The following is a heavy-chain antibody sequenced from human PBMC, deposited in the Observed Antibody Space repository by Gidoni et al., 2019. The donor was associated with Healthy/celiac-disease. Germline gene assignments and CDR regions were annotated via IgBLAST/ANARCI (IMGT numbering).Heavy chain of an antibody. Sequence: EVQLVESGGGLFQPGGSLRLSCAASGLPFSSYAMHWVRQAPGKGLEYVSAISSNGGSTYYANSVKGRFTISRDNSKNTLYLQMGSLRAEDMAVYYCARGCYGELLGGYFDYWGQGTLVTVSS. CDR1: GLPFSSYA. CDR2: ISSNGGST. J-gene: IGHJ4*02. D-gene: IGHD4-17*01. CDR3: ARGCYGELLGGYFDY. V-gene: IGHV3-64*01.